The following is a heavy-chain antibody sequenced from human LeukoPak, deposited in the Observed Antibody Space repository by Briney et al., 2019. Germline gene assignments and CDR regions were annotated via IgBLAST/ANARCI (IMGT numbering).Heavy chain of an antibody. D-gene: IGHD3-10*01. CDR2: INWNGGST. V-gene: IGHV3-20*04. Sequence: GGSLRPSCAASGFTFDDYGMSWVRQAPGKGLEWVSGINWNGGSTGYADSVKGRFTISRDNAKNSLYLQMNSLRAEDTAVYYCARESYYGSGRTFYYMDVWGKGTTVTISS. CDR3: ARESYYGSGRTFYYMDV. CDR1: GFTFDDYG. J-gene: IGHJ6*03.